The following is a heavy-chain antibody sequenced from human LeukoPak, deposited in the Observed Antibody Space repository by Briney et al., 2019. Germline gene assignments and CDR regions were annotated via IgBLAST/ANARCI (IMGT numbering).Heavy chain of an antibody. CDR2: IYYSGST. CDR1: GGSISSGGYY. V-gene: IGHV4-31*03. CDR3: ARSPKKERGYSYGPFDY. D-gene: IGHD5-18*01. Sequence: PSETLSLTCTVSGGSISSGGYYWSWIRQHPGKGLEWIGYIYYSGSTYYNPSLKSRVTISVDTSKNQFSLKLSSVTAADTAVYYCARSPKKERGYSYGPFDYWGQGTLVTVSS. J-gene: IGHJ4*02.